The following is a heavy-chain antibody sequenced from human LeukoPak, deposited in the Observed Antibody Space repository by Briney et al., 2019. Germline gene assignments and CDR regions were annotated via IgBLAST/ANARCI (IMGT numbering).Heavy chain of an antibody. CDR2: ISYDGSNK. CDR1: GFTFSSYA. D-gene: IGHD2-8*01. J-gene: IGHJ4*02. CDR3: ARDNYCTNGVCYNLDY. V-gene: IGHV3-30*04. Sequence: AGGSLRLSCAASGFTFSSYAMHWVRQAPGKGLEWVAVISYDGSNKYYADSVKGRFTISRDNPKNTLYLQMNSLRAEDTAVYYCARDNYCTNGVCYNLDYWGQGTLVTVSS.